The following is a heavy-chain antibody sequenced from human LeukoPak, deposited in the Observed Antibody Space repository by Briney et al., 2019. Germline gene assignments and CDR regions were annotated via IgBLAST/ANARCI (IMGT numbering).Heavy chain of an antibody. D-gene: IGHD3-9*01. CDR3: ARDRVRYFDWLSTWDYFDY. Sequence: RASVKVSCKASGYTFTNHGISWVRQAPGQGLEWMGWISAYNGNTNYAQKLQGRVTMTTDTSTSTAYMELRSLRSDDTAVYYCARDRVRYFDWLSTWDYFDYWGQGTLVTVSS. J-gene: IGHJ4*02. CDR1: GYTFTNHG. CDR2: ISAYNGNT. V-gene: IGHV1-18*01.